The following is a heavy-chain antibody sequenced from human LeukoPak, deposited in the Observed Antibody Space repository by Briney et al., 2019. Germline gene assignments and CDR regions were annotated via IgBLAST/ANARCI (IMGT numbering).Heavy chain of an antibody. V-gene: IGHV3-23*01. D-gene: IGHD6-6*01. J-gene: IGHJ4*02. CDR2: IGSGGTT. CDR3: AKHQGNTQATRHSDF. CDR1: GFTFSNYA. Sequence: PGGSLRLSCAASGFTFSNYAMSCVRQAPGKGLEWVSAIGSGGTTYYADSVKGRFTISRDNSKNMLWLQMNSLSADDTAVYYCAKHQGNTQATRHSDFWGQGTLVTVSS.